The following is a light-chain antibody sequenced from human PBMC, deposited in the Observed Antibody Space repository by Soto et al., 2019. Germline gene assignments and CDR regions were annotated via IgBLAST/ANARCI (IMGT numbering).Light chain of an antibody. CDR3: SSYTSSSTFV. V-gene: IGLV2-14*01. Sequence: QSALTQPASVSGSPGQSITISCTGSSSDVGGYNYVSWYQQHPGKAPKLMIYEVSNRPSGISNRFSGSKSGNTASLTLSGLQAEDDAYYYCSSYTSSSTFVFGGGTQLTVL. CDR2: EVS. J-gene: IGLJ2*01. CDR1: SSDVGGYNY.